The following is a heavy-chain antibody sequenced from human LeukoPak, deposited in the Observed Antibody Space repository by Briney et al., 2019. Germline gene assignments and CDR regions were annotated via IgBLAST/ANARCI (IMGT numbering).Heavy chain of an antibody. D-gene: IGHD6-19*01. V-gene: IGHV1-2*02. CDR2: IDPNSGGT. Sequence: ASVKVSCKASGYSFTGHYMHWVRQAPGQGREWMGWIDPNSGGTNYARNFQGRVTMTRDTSISTGYMELSRLTSDDSAIYYCTRWRGYSSGWSGPFDDWGQGTLVTVSS. J-gene: IGHJ4*02. CDR3: TRWRGYSSGWSGPFDD. CDR1: GYSFTGHY.